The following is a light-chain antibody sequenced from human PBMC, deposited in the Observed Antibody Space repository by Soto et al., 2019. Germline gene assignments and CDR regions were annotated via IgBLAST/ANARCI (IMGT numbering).Light chain of an antibody. CDR1: ISDDGSYDL. Sequence: QSALTQPASVSGSPGQSITISCTGTISDDGSYDLVSWYQQHPGKAPKLMIYEGSKRPSGVSSRFSGSKSGNTASLSISGLQAEDEADYYCCSYAGRSTSWVFGGGTKLPVL. CDR2: EGS. CDR3: CSYAGRSTSWV. V-gene: IGLV2-23*01. J-gene: IGLJ3*02.